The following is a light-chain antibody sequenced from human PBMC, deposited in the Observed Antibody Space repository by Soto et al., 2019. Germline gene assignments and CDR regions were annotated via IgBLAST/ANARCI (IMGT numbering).Light chain of an antibody. V-gene: IGKV3-11*01. CDR3: QQCYKWPQWT. CDR2: DAS. Sequence: IVLTQSPATLSLSPGERATLSCRASQSVGTFFAWYQQKPGQAPRLLIYDASNRATGIPARFSGSGSGTDFTLTISSLEPEDFAVYYCQQCYKWPQWTLRQGTKEDLK. J-gene: IGKJ1*01. CDR1: QSVGTF.